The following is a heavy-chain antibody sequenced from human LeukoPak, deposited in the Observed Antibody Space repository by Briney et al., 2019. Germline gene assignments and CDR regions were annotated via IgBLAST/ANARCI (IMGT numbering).Heavy chain of an antibody. CDR2: IYYSGST. D-gene: IGHD3-3*01. V-gene: IGHV4-39*01. CDR1: GGSISSSSYY. CDR3: AGITIFGVVYDY. Sequence: SETLSLTCTVSGGSISSSSYYWGWIRQPPGKGLERIGSIYYSGSTYYNPSLKSRVTISVDTSKNQFSLKLSSVTAADTAVYYCAGITIFGVVYDYWGQGTLVTVSS. J-gene: IGHJ4*02.